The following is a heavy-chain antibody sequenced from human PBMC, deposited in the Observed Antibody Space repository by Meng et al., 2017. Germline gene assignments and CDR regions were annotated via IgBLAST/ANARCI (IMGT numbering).Heavy chain of an antibody. V-gene: IGHV1-2*06. Sequence: QVRLLLCGGEVRKPGASGKSSCKPSGYSFTAYYIHWLRQAPGQGLEWMGRIDPNSGVTEYAHKFHGRVTVTGDTSISTAYMELRRLTSDDTAVYYCARDEDISAAGKLFGDYWGQGTLVTVSS. CDR1: GYSFTAYY. CDR3: ARDEDISAAGKLFGDY. CDR2: IDPNSGVT. J-gene: IGHJ4*02. D-gene: IGHD6-13*01.